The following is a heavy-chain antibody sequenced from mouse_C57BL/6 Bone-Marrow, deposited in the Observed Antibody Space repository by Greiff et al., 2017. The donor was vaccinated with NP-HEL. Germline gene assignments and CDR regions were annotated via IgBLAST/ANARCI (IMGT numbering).Heavy chain of an antibody. CDR1: GFSLSTSGMG. CDR3: ARTTPYYDGSSYGYGYVDV. D-gene: IGHD1-1*01. CDR2: IYWDDDK. Sequence: QVTLKVSGPGILQSSQTLSLTCSFSGFSLSTSGMGVSWIRQPSGKGLEWLAHIYWDDDKRYNPSLKSRLTLSKHTSSNQVFLKITRVATASPATDYGARTTPYYDGSSYGYGYVDVWGTGTGVTVTA. J-gene: IGHJ1*03. V-gene: IGHV8-12*01.